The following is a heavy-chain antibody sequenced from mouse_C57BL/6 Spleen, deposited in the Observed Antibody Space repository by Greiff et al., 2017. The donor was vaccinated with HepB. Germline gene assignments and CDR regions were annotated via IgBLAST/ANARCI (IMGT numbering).Heavy chain of an antibody. Sequence: QVQLQQSGPELVKPGASVEISCKASGYAFSSSWMNWVKQRPGKGLEWIGRIYPGDGDTNYNGKFKGKATLTADKSSSTAYMQLSSLTSEDSAVYFCARLTMVATSDYWGQGTTLTVSS. CDR2: IYPGDGDT. D-gene: IGHD2-1*01. CDR1: GYAFSSSW. J-gene: IGHJ2*01. V-gene: IGHV1-82*01. CDR3: ARLTMVATSDY.